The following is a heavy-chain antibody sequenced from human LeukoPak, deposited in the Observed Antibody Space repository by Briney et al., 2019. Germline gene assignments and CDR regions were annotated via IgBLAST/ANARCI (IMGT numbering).Heavy chain of an antibody. Sequence: GGSLRLSCAASGFTFSSYSMNWVRQAPGKGLEWVSYISSSGSTIYYADSVESRFTISRDNAKNSLYLQMNSLRAEDTAVYYCARLRYYGMDVWGQGTTVTVSS. CDR3: ARLRYYGMDV. CDR2: ISSSGSTI. CDR1: GFTFSSYS. J-gene: IGHJ6*02. V-gene: IGHV3-48*04.